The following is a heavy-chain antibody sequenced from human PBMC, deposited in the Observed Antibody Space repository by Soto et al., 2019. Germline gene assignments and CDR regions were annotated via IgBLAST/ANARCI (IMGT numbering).Heavy chain of an antibody. V-gene: IGHV3-15*01. CDR2: IKSKTDGGTT. CDR1: GFTFSNAW. D-gene: IGHD4-17*01. Sequence: EVQLVESGGGLVKPGGSLRLSCAASGFTFSNAWMSWVRQAPGKGLEWVGRIKSKTDGGTTDYAAPVKGRFTISRDDSKNTLYLQMNSLKTEDTAVYYCTTDPRDYGPMGDYWGQGTLVTVSS. CDR3: TTDPRDYGPMGDY. J-gene: IGHJ4*02.